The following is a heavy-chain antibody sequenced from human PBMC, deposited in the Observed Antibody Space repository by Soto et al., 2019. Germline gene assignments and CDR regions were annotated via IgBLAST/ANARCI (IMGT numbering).Heavy chain of an antibody. CDR2: IYYSGST. Sequence: TLSLTCTVSGGSISSGGYYWSWIRQHPGKGLEWIGYIYYSGSTYYNPSLKSRVTISVDTPKNQFSLKLSSVTAADTAVYYCARGYYDSSGYSLYYYGMDVWGQGTTVTVSS. D-gene: IGHD3-22*01. CDR1: GGSISSGGYY. J-gene: IGHJ6*02. V-gene: IGHV4-31*03. CDR3: ARGYYDSSGYSLYYYGMDV.